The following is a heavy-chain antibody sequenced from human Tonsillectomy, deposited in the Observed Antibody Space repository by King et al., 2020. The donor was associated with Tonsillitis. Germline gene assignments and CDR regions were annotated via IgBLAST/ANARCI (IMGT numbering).Heavy chain of an antibody. V-gene: IGHV1-69*09. J-gene: IGHJ4*02. D-gene: IGHD3-10*01. Sequence: QLVQSGAEMKKPGSSVRVSCEASGDTLTGYTINWVRQAPGQGLEWMGRFIPILGIADYSQHWKGRVPFTADKSTGTAYMELSSLRSDDTAVYYCARSLSALWFFDYWGQGTLVTVSS. CDR3: ARSLSALWFFDY. CDR2: FIPILGIA. CDR1: GDTLTGYT.